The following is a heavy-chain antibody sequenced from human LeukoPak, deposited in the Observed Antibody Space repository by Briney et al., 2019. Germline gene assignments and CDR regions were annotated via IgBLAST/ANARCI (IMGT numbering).Heavy chain of an antibody. CDR2: IYHSGST. Sequence: SETLSLTCAVSGGSTSSGGYSWSWIRQPPGKGLEWIGYIYHSGSTNYNPSLKSRVTISVDTSKNQFSLKLSSVTAADTAVYYCASIYTSAFDYWGQGTLVTVSS. D-gene: IGHD2-2*02. CDR3: ASIYTSAFDY. CDR1: GGSTSSGGYS. J-gene: IGHJ4*02. V-gene: IGHV4-30-2*01.